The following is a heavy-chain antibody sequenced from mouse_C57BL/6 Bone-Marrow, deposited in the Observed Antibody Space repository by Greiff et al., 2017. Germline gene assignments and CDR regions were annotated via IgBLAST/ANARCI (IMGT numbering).Heavy chain of an antibody. CDR3: ARNSIYDGYYGGFAY. J-gene: IGHJ3*01. V-gene: IGHV1-58*01. Sequence: EVQLQESGAELVRPGSSVKMSCKTSGYTFTSYGINWVKQRPGQGLEWIGYIYIGNGYTVYNEKFKGKATLTSDTSSSTAYMQLSSLTSEDSAIYFCARNSIYDGYYGGFAYWGQGTLVTVSA. D-gene: IGHD2-3*01. CDR1: GYTFTSYG. CDR2: IYIGNGYT.